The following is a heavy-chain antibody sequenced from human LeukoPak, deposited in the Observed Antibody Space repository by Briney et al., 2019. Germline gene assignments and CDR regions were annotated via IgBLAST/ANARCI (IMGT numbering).Heavy chain of an antibody. D-gene: IGHD2-21*02. Sequence: EGSLRLSCAASGFTFSTFALSWVRQAPGKGLEWVSAVGGSGGLTYYADSVRGRFTISRDNSKNTLYLEMNSLRVEDTGVYYCTLADGGDTGDYWGQGTLVTVSS. CDR1: GFTFSTFA. V-gene: IGHV3-23*01. CDR2: VGGSGGLT. CDR3: TLADGGDTGDY. J-gene: IGHJ4*02.